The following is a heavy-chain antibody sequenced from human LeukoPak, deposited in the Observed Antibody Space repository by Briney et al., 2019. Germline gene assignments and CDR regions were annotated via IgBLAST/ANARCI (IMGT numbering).Heavy chain of an antibody. D-gene: IGHD1-26*01. J-gene: IGHJ4*02. CDR2: INPTSGGT. CDR3: ARDPPRVGAPDY. CDR1: GYNFTGYY. Sequence: ASVKVSCKASGYNFTGYYIHWVRQAPGQGLEWMGWINPTSGGTKYAQKFQGRVTMTWDTSISTAYMDLSRLRSDDTAVYFCARDPPRVGAPDYWGQETLLTVSS. V-gene: IGHV1-2*02.